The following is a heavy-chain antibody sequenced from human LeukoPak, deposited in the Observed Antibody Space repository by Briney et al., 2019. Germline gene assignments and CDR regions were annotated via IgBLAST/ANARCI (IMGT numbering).Heavy chain of an antibody. J-gene: IGHJ4*02. D-gene: IGHD6-13*01. CDR2: IYTSGST. CDR1: GGSISSGSYY. CDR3: ARRDSSSWSFDY. Sequence: PSETLSLTCTVSGGSISSGSYYWSWIRQPAGKGLEWIGRIYTSGSTNYNPSLKSRATISVDTSKNQFSLKLSSVTAADTAVYYCARRDSSSWSFDYWGQGTLVTVSS. V-gene: IGHV4-61*02.